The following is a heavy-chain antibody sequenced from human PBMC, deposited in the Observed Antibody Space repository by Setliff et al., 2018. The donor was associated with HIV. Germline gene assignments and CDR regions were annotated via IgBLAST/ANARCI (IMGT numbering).Heavy chain of an antibody. Sequence: GGSLRLSCAASGFTFSSHGMHWLRQAPGKGLEWVTFIRYDGSRTYYIDSVKGRFTISRDNSKNTLYLQLNSLRPEDTGVYYCASARIPTGGTSTSFDYCGQGTLVTVSS. V-gene: IGHV3-30*02. CDR2: IRYDGSRT. CDR1: GFTFSSHG. J-gene: IGHJ4*02. CDR3: ASARIPTGGTSTSFDY. D-gene: IGHD1-1*01.